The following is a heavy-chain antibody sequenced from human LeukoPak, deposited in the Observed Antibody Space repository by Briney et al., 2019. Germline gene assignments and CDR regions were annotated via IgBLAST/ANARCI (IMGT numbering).Heavy chain of an antibody. CDR3: AGDYVVLSGNYVDY. J-gene: IGHJ4*02. Sequence: PSETLSLTCTVSGGSISSSNWWSWVRQPPGKGLEWIGEIYHSGSTNYNPSLKSRVTISVDKSKNQFSLNLTSVTAADTAVYYCAGDYVVLSGNYVDYWGQGTLVTVSS. V-gene: IGHV4-4*02. D-gene: IGHD3-3*01. CDR2: IYHSGST. CDR1: GGSISSSNW.